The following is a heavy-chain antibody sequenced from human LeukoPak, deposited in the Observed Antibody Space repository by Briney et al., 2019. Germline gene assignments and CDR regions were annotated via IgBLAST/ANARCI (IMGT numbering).Heavy chain of an antibody. J-gene: IGHJ4*02. CDR2: ISGSGGST. V-gene: IGHV3-23*01. D-gene: IGHD2-2*01. CDR3: ARAPTVLVGYCSSSSCQADY. CDR1: GFTFSSYA. Sequence: GGSLRLSCAASGFTFSSYAMSWVRQAPGKGLEWVSAISGSGGSTYYADSVKGRFTISRDNSKNTLYLQMNSLRAEDTAVYYCARAPTVLVGYCSSSSCQADYWGQGTLVTVSS.